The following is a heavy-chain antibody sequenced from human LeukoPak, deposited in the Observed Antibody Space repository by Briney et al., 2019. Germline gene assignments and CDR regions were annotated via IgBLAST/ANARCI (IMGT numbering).Heavy chain of an antibody. CDR2: ISGSGGST. CDR1: GFIFSSYA. CDR3: ARDRLELPDY. Sequence: GGSLRLSCAASGFIFSSYAMSWVRQAPGKGLEWVSAISGSGGSTYYADSVKGRFTISRDNSKNTLYLQMNSLRAEDTAVYYCARDRLELPDYWGQGTLVTVSS. J-gene: IGHJ4*02. V-gene: IGHV3-23*01. D-gene: IGHD1-7*01.